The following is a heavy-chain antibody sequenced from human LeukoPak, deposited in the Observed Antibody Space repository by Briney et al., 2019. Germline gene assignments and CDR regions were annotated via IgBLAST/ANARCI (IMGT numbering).Heavy chain of an antibody. CDR2: IYGGGST. CDR3: ASGPSYCSSTSCYSDYYYGMDV. J-gene: IGHJ6*02. V-gene: IGHV3-53*01. Sequence: GGSLRLSCAASGVTVSSNYMSWVRQAPGRGLEWVSVIYGGGSTYYPDSVKGRFTISRDNSKNTLYLQMNSLRAEDTAVYYCASGPSYCSSTSCYSDYYYGMDVWGQGTTVTVSS. D-gene: IGHD2-2*01. CDR1: GVTVSSNY.